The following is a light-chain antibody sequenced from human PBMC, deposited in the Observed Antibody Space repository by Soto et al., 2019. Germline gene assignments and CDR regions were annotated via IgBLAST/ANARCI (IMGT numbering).Light chain of an antibody. J-gene: IGKJ1*01. CDR1: QTISSW. V-gene: IGKV1-5*03. CDR3: QHYNSYSEA. CDR2: KAS. Sequence: DIQMTQSPSTLSGSVGDRVTITCRASQTISSWLAWYQQKPGKAPKLLIYKASTLKSGVPSRFSGSGYGTEFTLTISSVQPDDIATYYCQHYNSYSEAFGQGTKVELK.